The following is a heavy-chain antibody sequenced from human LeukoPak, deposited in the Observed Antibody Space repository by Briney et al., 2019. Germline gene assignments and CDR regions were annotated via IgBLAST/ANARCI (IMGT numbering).Heavy chain of an antibody. Sequence: GGSLRLSCAASGFTFSDSGMHWVRQAPGKGLEWIGLMRSKTQNYATAYAASVKGRFTISRDDSKNTAFLQMNSLKTEDTAVYYCTNYDDSSDLWGYWGQGTLVTVSS. D-gene: IGHD3-22*01. CDR1: GFTFSDSG. V-gene: IGHV3-73*01. CDR2: MRSKTQNYAT. J-gene: IGHJ4*02. CDR3: TNYDDSSDLWGY.